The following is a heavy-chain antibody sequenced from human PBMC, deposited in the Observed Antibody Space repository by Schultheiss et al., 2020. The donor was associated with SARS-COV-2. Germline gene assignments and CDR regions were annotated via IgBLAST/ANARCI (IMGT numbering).Heavy chain of an antibody. J-gene: IGHJ3*02. V-gene: IGHV4-59*01. Sequence: SETLSLTCTVSGGSISSYYWSWIRQHPGKGLEWIGYIYYSGSTNYNPSLKSRVTISVDTSKNQFSLKLSSVTAADTAVYYCARGGLRDAFDIWGQGTMVTVSS. D-gene: IGHD4/OR15-4a*01. CDR3: ARGGLRDAFDI. CDR1: GGSISSYY. CDR2: IYYSGST.